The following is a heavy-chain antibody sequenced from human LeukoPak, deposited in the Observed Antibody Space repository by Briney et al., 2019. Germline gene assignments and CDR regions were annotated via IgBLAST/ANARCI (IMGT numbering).Heavy chain of an antibody. CDR2: IKQDGSEK. D-gene: IGHD2-2*01. J-gene: IGHJ5*02. V-gene: IGHV3-7*04. Sequence: PGGSLRLSCPASGFTFSSYWMSCVRQAPGKGLEWVANIKQDGSEKYYVDSVKGRFTISRDNAKNSLYLQMNSLRAEDTAVYYCARGVGSSTTHDFFDPWGQGTLVTVSS. CDR3: ARGVGSSTTHDFFDP. CDR1: GFTFSSYW.